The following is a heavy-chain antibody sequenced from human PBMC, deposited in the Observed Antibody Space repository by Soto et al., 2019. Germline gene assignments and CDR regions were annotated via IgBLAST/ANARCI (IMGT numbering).Heavy chain of an antibody. CDR1: GFTFSDHA. CDR3: AIDLWWYTH. Sequence: EVQLLESGGGLVQPGGSLRLSCTASGFTFSDHAMTWVRQAPGKGLEWLSGISGGGSGAYYADSVKGRFTVSRANSNITLLLQMDSLRVEVTAVYYCAIDLWWYTHWGQGTLVTVSS. D-gene: IGHD2-15*01. J-gene: IGHJ4*02. CDR2: ISGGGSGA. V-gene: IGHV3-23*01.